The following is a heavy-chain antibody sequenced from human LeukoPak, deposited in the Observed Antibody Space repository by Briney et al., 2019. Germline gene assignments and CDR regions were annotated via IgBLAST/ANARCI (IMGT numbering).Heavy chain of an antibody. J-gene: IGHJ4*02. D-gene: IGHD6-13*01. CDR2: IYYTGST. V-gene: IGHV4-30-4*01. Sequence: PSETLSLTCTVSGGSISSGDYYWTWIRQPPGKGLEWIGYIYYTGSTYYNPSLKSRITISVDTSKNQFSLKLSSVTAADTAVYYCARAAGIAAPGTRFDYFDSWGQGILVTVSS. CDR3: ARAAGIAAPGTRFDYFDS. CDR1: GGSISSGDYY.